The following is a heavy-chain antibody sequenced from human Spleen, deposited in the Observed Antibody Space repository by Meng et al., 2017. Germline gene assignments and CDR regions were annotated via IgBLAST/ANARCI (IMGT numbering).Heavy chain of an antibody. D-gene: IGHD2-15*01. CDR2: TRHTGAA. J-gene: IGHJ3*02. CDR1: GGSIRSANYF. Sequence: SVPGLLHPPQTLSLTCTVSGGSIRSANYFWSWIRQPPGEGLEWIGYTRHTGAAYYKPSLQSRVAISVDTSKNQFSLMLRSVTAADTAIYYCAREVDTVSDSDAFDIWGQGTMVTVSS. V-gene: IGHV4-30-4*01. CDR3: AREVDTVSDSDAFDI.